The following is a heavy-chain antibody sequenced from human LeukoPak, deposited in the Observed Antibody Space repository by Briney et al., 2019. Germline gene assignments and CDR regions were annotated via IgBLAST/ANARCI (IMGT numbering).Heavy chain of an antibody. CDR3: ARSTPHRYFDL. CDR1: GGSLSGYY. CDR2: INHSGST. Sequence: SETLSLTCAVYGGSLSGYYWSWIRQPPGKGLEWIGEINHSGSTNYNPSLKSRVTISVDTSKNQFSLKLSSVTAADTAVYYCARSTPHRYFDLWGRGTLVTVSS. J-gene: IGHJ2*01. V-gene: IGHV4-34*01. D-gene: IGHD2-15*01.